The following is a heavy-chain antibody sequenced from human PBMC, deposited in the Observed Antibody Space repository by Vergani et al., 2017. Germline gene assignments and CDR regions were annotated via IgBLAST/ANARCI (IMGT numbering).Heavy chain of an antibody. CDR2: INPSRGST. J-gene: IGHJ4*02. CDR1: GYTFTNYY. V-gene: IGHV1-46*03. CDR3: ARPHGYILPPDPRRLDY. Sequence: QVLLVQSGAEVQKPGASVRVSCKTSGYTFTNYYIHWVRQAPGRGREWMGIINPSRGSTTYAQQFQGRLTMTRDTSTSTVFMDLSNLRSEDTAVYYCARPHGYILPPDPRRLDYWGQGTLVTGSS. D-gene: IGHD5-18*01.